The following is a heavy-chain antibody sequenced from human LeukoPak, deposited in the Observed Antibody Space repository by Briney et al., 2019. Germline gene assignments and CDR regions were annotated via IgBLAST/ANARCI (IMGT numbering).Heavy chain of an antibody. V-gene: IGHV1-18*01. CDR1: GYTFTSYG. Sequence: ASVKVSCKASGYTFTSYGISWVRQAPGQGLEWMGWISAYNGNTNYAQKLQGRVTTTTDTSTSTAYMELRSLRSDDTAVYYCASIAADAPYYYYYYMDVWGKGTTVTVSS. D-gene: IGHD6-13*01. J-gene: IGHJ6*03. CDR3: ASIAADAPYYYYYYMDV. CDR2: ISAYNGNT.